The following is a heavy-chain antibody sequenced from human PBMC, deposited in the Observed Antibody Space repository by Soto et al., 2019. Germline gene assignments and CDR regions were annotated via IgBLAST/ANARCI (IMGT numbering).Heavy chain of an antibody. J-gene: IGHJ5*02. CDR3: ARAGRGYYGSGSPNWFAP. V-gene: IGHV1-69*01. D-gene: IGHD3-10*01. CDR2: IIPIFGTA. CDR1: GGTFSSYA. Sequence: HVQLVQSGAEVKKPGSSVKVSCKASGGTFSSYAISWVRQAPGQGLEWMGGIIPIFGTANYALHFQGIVTITSDDSTSTAGMELRCLRSEDTAVYYCARAGRGYYGSGSPNWFAPWGQGTLVTVSS.